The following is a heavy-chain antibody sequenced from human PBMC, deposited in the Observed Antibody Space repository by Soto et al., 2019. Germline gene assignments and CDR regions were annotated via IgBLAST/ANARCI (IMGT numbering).Heavy chain of an antibody. CDR1: DLSFSSYN. CDR3: AKSEAAAYMTNDAFDI. Sequence: GGALSLSGVASDLSFSSYNLNWVRQAPGKGLEWVSSISSSSSNIYYADSGKGRFTISRDNAKNSLDLQMHSLRRQDPAVQYSAKSEAAAYMTNDAFDIWGQETMVTVSS. J-gene: IGHJ3*02. D-gene: IGHD6-13*01. CDR2: ISSSSSNI. V-gene: IGHV3-21*04.